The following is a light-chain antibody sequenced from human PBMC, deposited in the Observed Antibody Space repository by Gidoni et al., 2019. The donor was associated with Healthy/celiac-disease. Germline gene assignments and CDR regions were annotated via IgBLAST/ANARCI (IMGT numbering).Light chain of an antibody. Sequence: EIVLTQSPATLPLSPGERATLSCRASQSFSSYLAWYQQKPGQAPRLLIYDASNRATGIPARFSGSGSGTDFTLTISSLEPEDFAVYYCQQRSNWSALTFGGGTKVEIK. CDR2: DAS. V-gene: IGKV3-11*01. CDR3: QQRSNWSALT. CDR1: QSFSSY. J-gene: IGKJ4*01.